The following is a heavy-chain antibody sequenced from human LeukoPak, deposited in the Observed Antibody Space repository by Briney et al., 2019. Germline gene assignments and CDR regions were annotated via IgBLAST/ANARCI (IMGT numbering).Heavy chain of an antibody. CDR2: IYYSGST. CDR3: ARLKNYYYGSGSYYYYYYMDV. J-gene: IGHJ6*03. CDR1: GGSISSGSYY. Sequence: PSETLSLTCTVSGGSISSGSYYWGWIRQPPGKGLEWIGSIYYSGSTYYNPSLKSRVTISVDTSKNQFSLKLSSVTAADTAVYYCARLKNYYYGSGSYYYYYYMDVWGKGTTVTISS. D-gene: IGHD3-10*01. V-gene: IGHV4-39*01.